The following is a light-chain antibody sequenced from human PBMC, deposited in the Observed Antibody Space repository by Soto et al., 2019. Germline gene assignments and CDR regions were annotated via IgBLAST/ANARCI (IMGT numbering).Light chain of an antibody. CDR1: SSDVGGYNY. CDR3: SSYTSSSTLFV. V-gene: IGLV2-14*01. J-gene: IGLJ1*01. CDR2: EVS. Sequence: QSALTQPASVSGSPGQSITISCTGTSSDVGGYNYVSWYQQHPGKAPKLMIYEVSNRPSGVSNRFSGSKSGNTASLTNSGLQAEDEADYYCSSYTSSSTLFVFGTGTQLTVL.